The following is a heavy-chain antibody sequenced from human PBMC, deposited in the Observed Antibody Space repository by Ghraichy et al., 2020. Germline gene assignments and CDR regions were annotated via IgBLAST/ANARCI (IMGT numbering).Heavy chain of an antibody. CDR2: IYYSGST. CDR1: GGSISSGGYY. J-gene: IGHJ2*01. D-gene: IGHD6-13*01. Sequence: SCTVSGGSISSGGYYWSWIRQHPGKGLEWIGYIYYSGSTYYNPSLKSRVTISVDTSKNQFSLRLSSVTAADTTVYYCARLWRRSGSSWLNWYFDLWGRGTLVTVSS. CDR3: ARLWRRSGSSWLNWYFDL. V-gene: IGHV4-31*03.